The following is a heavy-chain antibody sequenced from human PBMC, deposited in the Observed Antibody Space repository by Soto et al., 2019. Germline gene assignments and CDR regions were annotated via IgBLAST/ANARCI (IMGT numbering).Heavy chain of an antibody. CDR2: IIPIFCRA. CDR3: ARGWGYDSNDYYYAY. CDR1: GGTFSRHA. D-gene: IGHD3-22*01. Sequence: QVQLVQSGAEVRKPGSSVKVSCKASGGTFSRHAISWVRQAPGQGLEWMGGIIPIFCRANHAQKFPGRVTIIADESTSTVYMELSSLRSEDTAMYYCARGWGYDSNDYYYAYWGQGTLVIVSS. J-gene: IGHJ4*02. V-gene: IGHV1-69*01.